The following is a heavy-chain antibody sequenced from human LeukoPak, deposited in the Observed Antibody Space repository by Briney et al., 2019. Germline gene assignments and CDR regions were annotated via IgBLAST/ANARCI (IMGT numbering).Heavy chain of an antibody. Sequence: KPSETLSLTCAVYGGSFSGYYWSWIRQPPGKGLEWIGEINHSGSTNYNPSLKSRVTISVDTSKNQFSLKLSSVTAADTAVYYCARNEPKRAGQLWFYWGQGTLVTVSS. V-gene: IGHV4-34*01. CDR2: INHSGST. CDR3: ARNEPKRAGQLWFY. CDR1: GGSFSGYY. J-gene: IGHJ4*02. D-gene: IGHD5-18*01.